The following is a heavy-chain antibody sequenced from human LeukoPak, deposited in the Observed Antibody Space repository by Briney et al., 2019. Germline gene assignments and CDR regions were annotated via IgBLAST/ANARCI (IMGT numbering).Heavy chain of an antibody. CDR1: GFTFSNYA. CDR2: ISYDGSHK. CDR3: SASRPHYGDYYGLDV. J-gene: IGHJ6*01. Sequence: GGSLRLSCSASGFTFSNYAIHWVRQAPGKGLEWVAVISYDGSHKYSADSVKGRFTISRDNSKNTLYLQMNSLRTEDTAVYFCSASRPHYGDYYGLDVWGHGTTVTVSS. D-gene: IGHD4/OR15-4a*01. V-gene: IGHV3-30*03.